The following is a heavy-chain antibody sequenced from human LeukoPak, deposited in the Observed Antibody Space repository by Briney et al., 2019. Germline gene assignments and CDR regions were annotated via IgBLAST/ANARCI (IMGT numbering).Heavy chain of an antibody. CDR2: IYSGGST. D-gene: IGHD6-19*01. Sequence: GGSLRLSCAASGFTVSFNYMSWVRQAPGKGLEWISVIYSGGSTYYADSVKGRFTISRDDSKNTLYLQMNSLRAEDTAIYYCARAQWRTYSYYYMDVWGRGTTVTVSS. CDR3: ARAQWRTYSYYYMDV. J-gene: IGHJ6*03. V-gene: IGHV3-53*01. CDR1: GFTVSFNY.